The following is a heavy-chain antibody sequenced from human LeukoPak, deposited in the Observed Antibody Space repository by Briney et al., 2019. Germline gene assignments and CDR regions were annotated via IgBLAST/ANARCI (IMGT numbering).Heavy chain of an antibody. J-gene: IGHJ2*01. CDR1: GFTVSTNY. CDR3: ARVGDHFHWYLDL. Sequence: GGSLRLSCAASGFTVSTNYMNWVRQAPGKGLEWVPILYSGSDTYYADSVKGRFTISRDSSKNILFLQMNNLRAEDTAVYYCARVGDHFHWYLDLWGRGTLVTVSS. CDR2: LYSGSDT. D-gene: IGHD3-10*01. V-gene: IGHV3-53*01.